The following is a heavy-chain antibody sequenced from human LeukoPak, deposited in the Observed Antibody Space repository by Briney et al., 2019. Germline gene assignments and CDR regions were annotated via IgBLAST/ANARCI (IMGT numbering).Heavy chain of an antibody. Sequence: ASVKVSCKASGYTLTGYYMHWVRQAPGQGLEWMGWINPNSGGTNYAQKFQGRVTMTRDTSISTAYMELSRLRSDDTAVYYCARDRGSYFSDAFDIWGQGTMVTVSS. CDR3: ARDRGSYFSDAFDI. V-gene: IGHV1-2*02. CDR1: GYTLTGYY. D-gene: IGHD1-26*01. J-gene: IGHJ3*02. CDR2: INPNSGGT.